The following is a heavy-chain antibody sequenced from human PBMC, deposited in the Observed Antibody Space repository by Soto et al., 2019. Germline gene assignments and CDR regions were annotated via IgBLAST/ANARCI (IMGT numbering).Heavy chain of an antibody. J-gene: IGHJ5*02. Sequence: SETLSLTCTVSGGSVSSGSYYWSWIRLPPGKGLEWIGYIYYTGSTNYNPSLKSRVTISVDTSKNQFSLKLSSVTAADTAVYYCASSQRAARHNWFDPWGQGTLVTVSS. CDR3: ASSQRAARHNWFDP. CDR1: GGSVSSGSYY. D-gene: IGHD6-13*01. V-gene: IGHV4-61*01. CDR2: IYYTGST.